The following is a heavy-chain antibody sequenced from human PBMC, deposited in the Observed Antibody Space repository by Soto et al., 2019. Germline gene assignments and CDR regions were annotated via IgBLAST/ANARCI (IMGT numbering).Heavy chain of an antibody. Sequence: GGSLRLSCAASGFTVSSYAMSWVRQAPGKGLEWVLTISGRGDDTYYTDSVKGRFTISRDNSKNALYVHMNSLRAEDTAVYYCARAQPTYSSSYFDYWGQGTLVTVSS. V-gene: IGHV3-23*01. D-gene: IGHD3-22*01. CDR3: ARAQPTYSSSYFDY. CDR1: GFTVSSYA. CDR2: ISGRGDDT. J-gene: IGHJ4*02.